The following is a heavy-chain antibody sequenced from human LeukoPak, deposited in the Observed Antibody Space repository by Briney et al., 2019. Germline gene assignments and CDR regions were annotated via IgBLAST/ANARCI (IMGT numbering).Heavy chain of an antibody. CDR1: GFTFTTYG. J-gene: IGHJ4*02. V-gene: IGHV3-23*01. Sequence: GGSLRLSCSASGFTFTTYGMNWVRQAPGKGLEWVSGIGGSGTRTYYADSVKGRFTISRDNSKNTLYLQMNSLRNEDTAVYYCAKDSHWILFDDWGQGTLVTVSS. D-gene: IGHD2-2*03. CDR2: IGGSGTRT. CDR3: AKDSHWILFDD.